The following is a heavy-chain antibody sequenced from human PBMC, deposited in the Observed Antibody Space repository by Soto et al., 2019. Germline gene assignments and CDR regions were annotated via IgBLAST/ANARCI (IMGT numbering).Heavy chain of an antibody. V-gene: IGHV3-74*01. Sequence: GGWLRLSCTASVFVFNDNSMHWVRQAPGNGLVWVARIDGHSGTTNYADSVRGRFTISRDNAKNTVYLHLNTLTDEDTAVYYCARAGPMGVDHWGQGTMVTVSS. CDR2: IDGHSGTT. CDR1: VFVFNDNS. J-gene: IGHJ4*02. D-gene: IGHD1-26*01. CDR3: ARAGPMGVDH.